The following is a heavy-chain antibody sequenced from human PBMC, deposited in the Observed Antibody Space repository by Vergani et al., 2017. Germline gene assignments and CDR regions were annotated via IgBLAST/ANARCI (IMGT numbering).Heavy chain of an antibody. V-gene: IGHV1-18*01. D-gene: IGHD2-2*01. CDR2: ISAYNGNT. CDR1: GYTFTSYG. J-gene: IGHJ5*02. CDR3: ARDPLGCCSSTSCYAGGNWFDP. Sequence: QVQLVQSGAEVKKPGASVKVSCKASGYTFTSYGISWVRQAPGQGLEWMGWISAYNGNTNYAQKLQGRVTMTTDTSKSTAYMELRSLRSDDTAVYYCARDPLGCCSSTSCYAGGNWFDPWGQGTLVTVSS.